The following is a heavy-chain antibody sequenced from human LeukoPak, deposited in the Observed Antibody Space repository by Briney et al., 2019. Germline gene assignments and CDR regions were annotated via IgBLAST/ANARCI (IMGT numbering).Heavy chain of an antibody. CDR1: GVSISSYY. CDR2: IYYSGST. J-gene: IGHJ5*02. Sequence: PSETLSLTCTVSGVSISSYYWSWLRQPPGKGLEWIGYIYYSGSTNYNPSLKSRVTISVDTSKNQFSLKLSSVTAADTAVYYCARGDHYDSSGKSWFDPWGQGTLVTVSS. D-gene: IGHD3-22*01. V-gene: IGHV4-59*12. CDR3: ARGDHYDSSGKSWFDP.